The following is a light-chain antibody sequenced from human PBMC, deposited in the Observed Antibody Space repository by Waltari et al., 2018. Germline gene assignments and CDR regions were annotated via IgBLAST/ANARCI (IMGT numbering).Light chain of an antibody. CDR2: GNS. Sequence: QSVLTQPPSVSGAPGQRVTLPCTGSSPNPGPGYDVPWYQQLPGTAPNPLIYGNSNRPSGVADRFSGSKSGTSASLAITGLQAQDEADYYCQSHDSRLSGYVFGTGTKVTVL. J-gene: IGLJ1*01. CDR3: QSHDSRLSGYV. V-gene: IGLV1-40*01. CDR1: SPNPGPGYD.